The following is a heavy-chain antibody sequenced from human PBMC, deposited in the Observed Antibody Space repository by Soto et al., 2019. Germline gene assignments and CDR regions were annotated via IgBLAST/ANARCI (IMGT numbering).Heavy chain of an antibody. CDR2: MNPNSGNT. CDR3: ARGGKWLRFWYYFDY. D-gene: IGHD5-12*01. Sequence: GASVKVSCKASGYTFTSYDINWVRQATGQGLERMGWMNPNSGNTGYAQKFQGRVTMTRNTSISTAYMELSSLRSEDTAVYYCARGGKWLRFWYYFDYWGQGTLVTVSS. CDR1: GYTFTSYD. V-gene: IGHV1-8*01. J-gene: IGHJ4*02.